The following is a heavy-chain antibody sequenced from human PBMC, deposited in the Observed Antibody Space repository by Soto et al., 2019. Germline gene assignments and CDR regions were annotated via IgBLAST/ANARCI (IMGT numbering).Heavy chain of an antibody. Sequence: LSLTCTVSGGSISSYYWSWIRQSAGQGLEWIGRIYPGGSTNYNPSLKSRVTMSADTSKNQFSLRLTSVTAADTAVYYCARANVGPPGGGSWIMPFDFWGQGTLVTVSS. CDR1: GGSISSYY. V-gene: IGHV4-4*07. CDR2: IYPGGST. J-gene: IGHJ4*02. D-gene: IGHD2-15*01. CDR3: ARANVGPPGGGSWIMPFDF.